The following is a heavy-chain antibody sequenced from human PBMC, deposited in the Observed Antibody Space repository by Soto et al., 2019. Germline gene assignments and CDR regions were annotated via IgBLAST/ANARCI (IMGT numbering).Heavy chain of an antibody. Sequence: PSETLSLTCTVSGGSISSSSYYWGWIRQPPGKGLEWIGSIYYSGSTYYNPSLKSRVTISVDTSKNQFSLKLSSVTAADTAVYYCASPLATVMGTLDYWGQGTLVTVYS. D-gene: IGHD4-17*01. CDR3: ASPLATVMGTLDY. J-gene: IGHJ4*02. CDR2: IYYSGST. V-gene: IGHV4-39*01. CDR1: GGSISSSSYY.